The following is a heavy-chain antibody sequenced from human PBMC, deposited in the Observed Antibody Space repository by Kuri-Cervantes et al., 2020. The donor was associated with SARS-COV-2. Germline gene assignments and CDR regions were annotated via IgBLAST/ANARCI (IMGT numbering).Heavy chain of an antibody. CDR2: IYGSGERT. V-gene: IGHV3-23*01. CDR1: GFDFKIYA. J-gene: IGHJ6*03. Sequence: GGSLRLSCTASGFDFKIYAMSWVRQAPGKGLEWVSSIYGSGERTYYADSVKGRFTVSRDNLRNTLYLEMNSLRAEDTALYFCARNHSMDVWGTGTAVTVSS. CDR3: ARNHSMDV.